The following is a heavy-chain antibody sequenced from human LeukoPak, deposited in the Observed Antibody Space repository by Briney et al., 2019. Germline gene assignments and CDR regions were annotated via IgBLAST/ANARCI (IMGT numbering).Heavy chain of an antibody. CDR1: GFTFSSYA. Sequence: PGGSLRLSCAASGFTFSSYAMHWVRQAPGKGLEWVSYISSSGSTIYYADSVKGRFTISRDNAKNSLYLQMNSLRAEDTAVYYCAREDIVVVPAAEPYYYYGMDVWGKGTTVTVSS. V-gene: IGHV3-48*03. J-gene: IGHJ6*04. CDR2: ISSSGSTI. D-gene: IGHD2-2*01. CDR3: AREDIVVVPAAEPYYYYGMDV.